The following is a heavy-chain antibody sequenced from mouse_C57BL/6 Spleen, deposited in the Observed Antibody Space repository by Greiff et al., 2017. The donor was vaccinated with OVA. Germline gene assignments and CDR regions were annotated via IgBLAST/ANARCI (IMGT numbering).Heavy chain of an antibody. CDR2: IDPSDSYT. V-gene: IGHV1-50*01. Sequence: QVQLQQPGAELVKPGASVKLSCKASGYTFTSYWMQWVKQRPGQGLEWIGEIDPSDSYTNYNQKFKGKATLTVDTSSSTAYMQLSSLTSEDSAVYYCARYDYYGSSAMDYWGQGTSVTVSS. D-gene: IGHD1-1*01. CDR3: ARYDYYGSSAMDY. J-gene: IGHJ4*01. CDR1: GYTFTSYW.